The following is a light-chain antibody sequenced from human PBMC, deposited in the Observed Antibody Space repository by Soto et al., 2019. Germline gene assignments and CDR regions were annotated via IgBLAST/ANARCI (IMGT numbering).Light chain of an antibody. J-gene: IGKJ4*01. CDR1: RDINNH. V-gene: IGKV1-33*01. Sequence: DIQMTQSPSSLSASVGDRVTITCQASRDINNHLNWYQQKPGKAPKLLIYDASNLETGVPSRFSGSGFGTDFTFTFSSLQHEDIDTYYCQQYDTLPLTLGGGTKVDLK. CDR2: DAS. CDR3: QQYDTLPLT.